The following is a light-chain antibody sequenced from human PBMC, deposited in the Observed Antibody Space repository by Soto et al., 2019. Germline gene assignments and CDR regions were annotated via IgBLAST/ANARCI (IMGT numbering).Light chain of an antibody. Sequence: EIVLTQSPGTLSLSPGERATLSCRASQSISSSFFAWYQQRPGQAPRLLIYGAFTRATGIPDRFSGSGSGTDFTLIISRLEPEDFAVYYCQQYGDSRTFGQGTKVEIK. CDR1: QSISSSF. CDR2: GAF. CDR3: QQYGDSRT. V-gene: IGKV3-20*01. J-gene: IGKJ1*01.